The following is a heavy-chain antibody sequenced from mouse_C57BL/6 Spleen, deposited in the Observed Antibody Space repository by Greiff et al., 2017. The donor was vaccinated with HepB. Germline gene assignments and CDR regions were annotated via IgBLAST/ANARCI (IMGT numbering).Heavy chain of an antibody. CDR1: GFTFSDYG. CDR3: AIPYDYGYAMDY. D-gene: IGHD2-4*01. Sequence: DVKLVESGGGLVKPGGSLKLSCAASGFTFSDYGMHWVRQAPEKGLEWVAYISSGSSTIYYADTVKGRFTISRDNAKNTLFLQMTSLRSEDTAMYYCAIPYDYGYAMDYWGQGTSVTVSS. J-gene: IGHJ4*01. V-gene: IGHV5-17*01. CDR2: ISSGSSTI.